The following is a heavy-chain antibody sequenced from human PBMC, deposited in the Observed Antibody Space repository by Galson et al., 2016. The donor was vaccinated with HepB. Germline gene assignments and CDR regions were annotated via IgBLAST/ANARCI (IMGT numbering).Heavy chain of an antibody. D-gene: IGHD3-10*01. J-gene: IGHJ4*01. CDR2: ISGSGYSI. V-gene: IGHV3-11*01. CDR1: GFLFGDYY. Sequence: SLRLSCAASGFLFGDYYLTWIRQAPGKGLEWLSCISGSGYSIFHADAVKGRFTISREKAQKSFYLQFNSLRAEDTAVYYCARVMLGIRGFDYWGHGTLVAVSS. CDR3: ARVMLGIRGFDY.